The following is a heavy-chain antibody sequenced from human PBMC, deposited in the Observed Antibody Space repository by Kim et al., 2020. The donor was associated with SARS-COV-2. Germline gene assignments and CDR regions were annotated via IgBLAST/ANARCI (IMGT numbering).Heavy chain of an antibody. CDR1: GASISSSSYH. Sequence: SETLSLTCIVSGASISSSSYHWGWVRQPPGRGLEWIGSFYYGGSTFYDPSLKSRVTIAVDTSRNQFSLKLSSVTAADTAVYYCARRTAVAGGWFDPWGQG. D-gene: IGHD6-19*01. J-gene: IGHJ5*02. CDR3: ARRTAVAGGWFDP. CDR2: FYYGGST. V-gene: IGHV4-39*01.